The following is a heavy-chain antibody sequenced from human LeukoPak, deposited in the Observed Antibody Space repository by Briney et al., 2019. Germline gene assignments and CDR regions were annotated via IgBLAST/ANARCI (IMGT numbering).Heavy chain of an antibody. CDR2: IKQDGSEK. CDR3: ARGVSIRGNAFDI. Sequence: GGSLRLSCAASGFTFSSYWMSWVRQAPGKGLEWVANIKQDGSEKYYVDSVKGRFTISRDNAKNPLYLQMNSLRAEDTAVYYCARGVSIRGNAFDIWGQGTMVTVSS. CDR1: GFTFSSYW. D-gene: IGHD2-21*01. J-gene: IGHJ3*02. V-gene: IGHV3-7*01.